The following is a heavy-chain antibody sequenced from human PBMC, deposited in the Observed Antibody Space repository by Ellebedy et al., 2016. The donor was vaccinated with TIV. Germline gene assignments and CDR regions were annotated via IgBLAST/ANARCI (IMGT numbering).Heavy chain of an antibody. D-gene: IGHD4-17*01. CDR2: INPNSGGT. V-gene: IGHV1-2*02. CDR3: ARIPPDYGATGYYYGMDV. CDR1: GYTFTGYY. Sequence: AASVKVSCKASGYTFTGYYMHWVRQAPGQGLEWMGWINPNSGGTNYAQKFQGRVTMTRDTSISTAYMELSRLRSDDTAVYYCARIPPDYGATGYYYGMDVWGQGTTVTVSS. J-gene: IGHJ6*02.